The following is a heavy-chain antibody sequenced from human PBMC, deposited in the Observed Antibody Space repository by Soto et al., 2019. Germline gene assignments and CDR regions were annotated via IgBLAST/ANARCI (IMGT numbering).Heavy chain of an antibody. D-gene: IGHD5-18*01. CDR2: ISSDGSNK. CDR1: GFTFSNSG. CDR3: AKDGYTHGAADF. Sequence: QVQLVESGGGVVQPGRSLRLSCAASGFTFSNSGMHWVRQAPGKGLEWVALISSDGSNKYYADSVKGRFTISRGNSKNTLYLQTNSLRAEDQAVYYSAKDGYTHGAADFWGQGTLVTVSS. V-gene: IGHV3-30*18. J-gene: IGHJ4*02.